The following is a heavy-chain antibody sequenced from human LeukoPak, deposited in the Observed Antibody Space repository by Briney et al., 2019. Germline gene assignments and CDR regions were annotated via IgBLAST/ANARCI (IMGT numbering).Heavy chain of an antibody. V-gene: IGHV3-23*01. J-gene: IGHJ4*02. CDR3: AKGILGYCSSTSCPAVDY. Sequence: GGSLRLSCAASGFTFSSYAMSWVRQAPGKGLEWVSAISGSGGSTYYADSVKGRFTISRDNSKNTLYLQMNSLRAEDTAVYYCAKGILGYCSSTSCPAVDYWGQGTLVTVSS. D-gene: IGHD2-2*01. CDR2: ISGSGGST. CDR1: GFTFSSYA.